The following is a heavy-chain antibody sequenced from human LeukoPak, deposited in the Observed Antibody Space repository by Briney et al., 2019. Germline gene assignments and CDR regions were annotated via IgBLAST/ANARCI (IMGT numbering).Heavy chain of an antibody. CDR2: IAHHGNNK. CDR3: AKDGSWSCTD. D-gene: IGHD2-8*02. J-gene: IGHJ4*02. CDR1: GFTFSSSA. Sequence: GGSLRLSCGASGFTFSSSAMHWVRQGPGKGLEWVAYIAHHGNNKYYADSVKGRLTISRDNSKGSLYLQMNSLRADDTAVYYCAKDGSWSCTDWGQGTLVRVSS. V-gene: IGHV3-30*02.